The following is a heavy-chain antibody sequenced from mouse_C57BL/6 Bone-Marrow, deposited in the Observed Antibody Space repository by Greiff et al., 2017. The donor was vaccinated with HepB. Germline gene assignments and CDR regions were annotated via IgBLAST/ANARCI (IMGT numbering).Heavy chain of an antibody. CDR1: GYTFTSYC. Sequence: QVQLQQPGAELVMPGASVKLSCKASGYTFTSYCMHWVKQRPGQGLEWIGEIDPSDSYTNYNQKFKGKSTLTVDKSSSTAYMQLSSLTSEDSAVYYCAAYGNYGYWGQGTTLTVSS. D-gene: IGHD2-1*01. CDR2: IDPSDSYT. V-gene: IGHV1-69*01. J-gene: IGHJ2*01. CDR3: AAYGNYGY.